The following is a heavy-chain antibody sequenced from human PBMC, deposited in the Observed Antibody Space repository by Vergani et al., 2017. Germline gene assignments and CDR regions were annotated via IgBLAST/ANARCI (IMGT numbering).Heavy chain of an antibody. CDR2: ISPGASTV. CDR1: GFKFSDHY. J-gene: IGHJ6*01. D-gene: IGHD2-2*02. Sequence: LEESGGGSVKPGGSLRLSCAASGFKFSDHYMSWIRQAPGKGLEWVSHISPGASTVSYTDSVTGRFTVSRDNDNNSLTLDMTTLRVEDTAVYYCAKNPGIPTTRHYYAMDVCWEEGTVIVAS. CDR3: AKNPGIPTTRHYYAMDV. V-gene: IGHV3-11*04.